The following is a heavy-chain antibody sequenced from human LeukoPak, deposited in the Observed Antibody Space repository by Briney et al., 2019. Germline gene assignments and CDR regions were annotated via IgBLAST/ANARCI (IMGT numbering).Heavy chain of an antibody. CDR2: IYYSGSI. J-gene: IGHJ4*02. Sequence: PSETLSLTCTVSSDSISSYYWSWILQPPGKGLEWIGDIYYSGSIKYNPSLKSRVTMSVDTSKNQFSLKLSSVTAADTAIYYCARENPSGYYNRPIDYWGQGTLVTVSS. CDR1: SDSISSYY. D-gene: IGHD3-22*01. CDR3: ARENPSGYYNRPIDY. V-gene: IGHV4-59*01.